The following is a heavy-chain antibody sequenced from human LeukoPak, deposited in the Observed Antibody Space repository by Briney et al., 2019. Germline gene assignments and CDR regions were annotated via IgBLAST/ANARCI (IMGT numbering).Heavy chain of an antibody. CDR1: GGSVSSGSYY. V-gene: IGHV4-61*01. CDR2: IYYSGST. J-gene: IGHJ6*02. CDR3: ARGHAYDFWSGYYVQYGMDV. D-gene: IGHD3-3*01. Sequence: PSETLSLTCTVSGGSVSSGSYYWSWIRQPPGKGLEWIGYIYYSGSTNYNPSLKRRVTISVDTSKNQFSLKLSSVTAADTAVYYCARGHAYDFWSGYYVQYGMDVWGQGTTVTVSS.